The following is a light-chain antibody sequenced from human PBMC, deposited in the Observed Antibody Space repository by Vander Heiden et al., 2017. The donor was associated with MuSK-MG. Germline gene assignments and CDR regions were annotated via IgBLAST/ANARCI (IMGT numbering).Light chain of an antibody. CDR3: EQSIQHPKT. CDR1: QSLLDPDGKTY. V-gene: IGKV2D-29*02. CDR2: ELS. Sequence: DMVMTQTPLSLSVTHGQPASISCTSSQSLLDPDGKTYLYWYLQRPGQSPQLLIYELSNRFSGVPDRFSGSGSGTDFTLKISRVEAEDVGIYYCEQSIQHPKTFGQGTKVEIK. J-gene: IGKJ1*01.